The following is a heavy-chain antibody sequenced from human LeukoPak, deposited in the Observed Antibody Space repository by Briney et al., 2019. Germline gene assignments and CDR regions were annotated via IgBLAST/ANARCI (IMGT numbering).Heavy chain of an antibody. Sequence: QPGGSLRLSCAASGFTFSSYTMNWVRQAPGKGLECLSYISGSSSTIYYADSVKGRFTISRDNAKNSLYLQMNSLRAEDTAVYYCARAYWGGGGVIVPAANWGQGTLVTVAS. V-gene: IGHV3-48*04. CDR1: GFTFSSYT. J-gene: IGHJ4*02. CDR2: ISGSSSTI. D-gene: IGHD2-2*01. CDR3: ARAYWGGGGVIVPAAN.